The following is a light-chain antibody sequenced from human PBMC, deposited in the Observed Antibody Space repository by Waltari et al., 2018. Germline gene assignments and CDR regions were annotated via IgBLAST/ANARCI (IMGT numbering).Light chain of an antibody. V-gene: IGKV3-20*01. CDR3: QQYDSSPRT. Sequence: ELVLTQSPGTLYLTPGERATLSCRASQSLRSNFLAWYQHKAGQAPRLLIYGTSTRATGIPDRFSGSGSGTDFTLAIRRLEPEDFAVYYCQQYDSSPRTFGLGTKVEVK. J-gene: IGKJ1*01. CDR2: GTS. CDR1: QSLRSNF.